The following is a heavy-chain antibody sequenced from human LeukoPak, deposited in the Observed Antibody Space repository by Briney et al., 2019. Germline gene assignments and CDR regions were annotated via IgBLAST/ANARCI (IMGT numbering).Heavy chain of an antibody. D-gene: IGHD4-17*01. CDR1: GGSISSSSYY. CDR2: IYYSGST. J-gene: IGHJ4*02. CDR3: ARGYYGYFDY. V-gene: IGHV4-39*07. Sequence: PSETLSLTCTVSGGSISSSSYYWGWIRQPPGKGLEWIGSIYYSGSTYYNPSPKSRVTISVDTSKNQFSLKLSSVTAADTAVYYCARGYYGYFDYWGQGTLVTVSS.